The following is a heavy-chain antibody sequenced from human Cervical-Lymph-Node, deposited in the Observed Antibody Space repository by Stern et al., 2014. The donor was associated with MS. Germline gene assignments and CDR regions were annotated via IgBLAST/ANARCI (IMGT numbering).Heavy chain of an antibody. CDR3: TREMAARRFDP. D-gene: IGHD6-6*01. CDR1: GISVSSNY. V-gene: IGHV3-66*01. Sequence: VQLEESGGGLVQRGGSLRLSCAASGISVSSNYMTWVRQAPGKGLEWVSRYYPGITTEYADSVRGRFSVSRDNSKNTVYLEMNSLTPEDTAVYYCTREMAARRFDPWGQGTLVVVSS. CDR2: YYPGITT. J-gene: IGHJ5*02.